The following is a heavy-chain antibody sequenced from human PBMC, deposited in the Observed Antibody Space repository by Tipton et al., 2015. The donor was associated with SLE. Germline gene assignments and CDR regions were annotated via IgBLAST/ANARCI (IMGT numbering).Heavy chain of an antibody. D-gene: IGHD2-2*02. Sequence: QSGPKVKKPGASVKVSCKASGYTFTGYYMHWVRQAPGQGLEWMGRINPNSGGTNYAQKFQGRVTMTRDTSISTAYMELSRLTSDDTAVYYCAREGCSRTSCYRGGDDNYYYYGMDVWGQGTTVTVSS. CDR2: INPNSGGT. CDR3: AREGCSRTSCYRGGDDNYYYYGMDV. CDR1: GYTFTGYY. J-gene: IGHJ6*02. V-gene: IGHV1-2*06.